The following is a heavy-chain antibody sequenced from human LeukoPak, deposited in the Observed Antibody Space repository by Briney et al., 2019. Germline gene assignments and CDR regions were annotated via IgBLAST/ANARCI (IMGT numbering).Heavy chain of an antibody. CDR3: ARRIAVAGYYFDY. D-gene: IGHD6-19*01. J-gene: IGHJ4*02. CDR1: GDSMSTGYY. Sequence: SETLSLTCTVSGDSMSTGYYWGWIRQPPGKGLEWIGSIYHSGSTYYNPSLKSRVTISVDTSKNQFSLKLSSVTAADTAVYYCARRIAVAGYYFDYWGQGTLVTVSS. V-gene: IGHV4-38-2*02. CDR2: IYHSGST.